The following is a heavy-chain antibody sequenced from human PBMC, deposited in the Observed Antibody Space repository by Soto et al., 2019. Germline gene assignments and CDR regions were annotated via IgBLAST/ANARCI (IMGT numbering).Heavy chain of an antibody. Sequence: QVQLVESGGGVVQPGRSLRLSCAASEFTFSSYGMHWVRQAPGKGLEWVAVISYDGSNKYYADSVKGRFTIFRDNSKNTLYLQMHSLRAEDTAMYYCAKDVYGDYRGYFDLWGRGTLVTVSS. V-gene: IGHV3-30*18. CDR2: ISYDGSNK. D-gene: IGHD4-17*01. CDR1: EFTFSSYG. CDR3: AKDVYGDYRGYFDL. J-gene: IGHJ2*01.